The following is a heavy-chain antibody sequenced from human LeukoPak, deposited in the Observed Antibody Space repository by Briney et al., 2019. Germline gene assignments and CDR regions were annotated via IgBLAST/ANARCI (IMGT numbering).Heavy chain of an antibody. J-gene: IGHJ4*02. D-gene: IGHD4/OR15-4a*01. CDR3: ARRAGAYSHPYDY. CDR2: IYSGGST. Sequence: PGGSLRLSCAASGFTVSGNYMSWVRQAPGKGLEWVSVIYSGGSTYYADSVKGRFTISRDNSKNTLYLQMNSLRAEDTAVYCCARRAGAYSHPYDYWGQGTLVTVSS. CDR1: GFTVSGNY. V-gene: IGHV3-53*01.